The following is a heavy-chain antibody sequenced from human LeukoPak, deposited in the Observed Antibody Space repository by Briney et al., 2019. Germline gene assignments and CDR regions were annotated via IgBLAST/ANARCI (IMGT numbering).Heavy chain of an antibody. CDR1: GGSISSGGYY. V-gene: IGHV4-31*03. CDR2: IYYSGST. CDR3: ARDRRFLEWHHGWFDP. D-gene: IGHD3-3*01. J-gene: IGHJ5*02. Sequence: SQTLSLTCTVSGGSISSGGYYWSWIRQHPGKGLEWIGYIYYSGSTYYNPSLKSRVTISVDTSKNQFSLKLSSVTAADTAVYYCARDRRFLEWHHGWFDPWGQGTLVTVSS.